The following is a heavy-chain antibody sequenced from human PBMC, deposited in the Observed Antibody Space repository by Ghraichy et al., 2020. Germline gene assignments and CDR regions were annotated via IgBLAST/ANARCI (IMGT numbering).Heavy chain of an antibody. CDR3: ARDHNGYVQGFDY. CDR1: GFTFNSYS. Sequence: GGSLRLSCAASGFTFNSYSMNWVRQAPGKGLEWVSYISSISGTIYYADSVKGRFTISRDNAKNSLYLQMNSLRDEDTAVYYCARDHNGYVQGFDYWGQGTLVTVSS. V-gene: IGHV3-48*02. J-gene: IGHJ4*02. CDR2: ISSISGTI. D-gene: IGHD6-13*01.